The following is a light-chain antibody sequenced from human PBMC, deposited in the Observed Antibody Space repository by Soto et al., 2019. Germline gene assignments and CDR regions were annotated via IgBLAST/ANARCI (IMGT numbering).Light chain of an antibody. CDR1: QSVGSW. V-gene: IGKV1-5*03. CDR3: QHNHTLWT. Sequence: DIQMTQSPSTLSASVGDRVTLTCRASQSVGSWLAWYQQKPGQAPILLIYKASRLESGVPSRFSGSESGTAFTITISNLQPDDFETYYWQHNHTLWTFGQGTKVEIK. CDR2: KAS. J-gene: IGKJ1*01.